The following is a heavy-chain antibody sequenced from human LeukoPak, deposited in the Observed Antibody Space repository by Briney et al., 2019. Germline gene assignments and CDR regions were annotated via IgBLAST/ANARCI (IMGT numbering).Heavy chain of an antibody. CDR2: ISWNSGSI. CDR3: AKDVAAAGTDRIYYYYYGMDV. D-gene: IGHD6-13*01. CDR1: GFTFDDYA. V-gene: IGHV3-9*01. J-gene: IGHJ6*02. Sequence: GRSLRLSCAASGFTFDDYAMHWVRQAPGKGLEWVSGISWNSGSIGYADSVKGRFTISRDNAKNSLYLQMNSLRAEDTALYYCAKDVAAAGTDRIYYYYYGMDVWGQGTTVTVSS.